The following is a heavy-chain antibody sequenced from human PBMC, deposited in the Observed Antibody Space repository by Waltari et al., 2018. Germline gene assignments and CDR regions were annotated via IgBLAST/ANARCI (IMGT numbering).Heavy chain of an antibody. CDR3: ARESGYCTNGVCYKGHFDY. V-gene: IGHV1-69*05. CDR1: GGTFSSYA. Sequence: QVQLVQSGAEVKKPGSSVKVSCKASGGTFSSYAISWVRQAPGQGLEWMGGIIPIFGTANYAQKFQGRVTITTDESTSTAYMELSSLRSEDMAVYYCARESGYCTNGVCYKGHFDYWGQGTLVTVSS. J-gene: IGHJ4*02. D-gene: IGHD2-8*01. CDR2: IIPIFGTA.